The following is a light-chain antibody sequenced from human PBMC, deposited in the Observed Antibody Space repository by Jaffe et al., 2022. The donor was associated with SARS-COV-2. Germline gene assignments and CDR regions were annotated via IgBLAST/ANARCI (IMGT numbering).Light chain of an antibody. CDR3: QQYYTTPLT. CDR1: QSVLWSSNNKNY. V-gene: IGKV4-1*01. J-gene: IGKJ4*01. CDR2: WAS. Sequence: DIVMTQSPDSLAVSLGERATINCKSSQSVLWSSNNKNYLAWYQQKPGQPPKLLIYWASTRESGVPDRFSGSESGTDFTLTISSLQAEDVAVYYCQQYYTTPLTFGGGTKVEIK.